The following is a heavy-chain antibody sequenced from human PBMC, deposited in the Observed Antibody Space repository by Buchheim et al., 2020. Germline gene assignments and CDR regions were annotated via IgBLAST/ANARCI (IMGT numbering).Heavy chain of an antibody. CDR1: GFTFSSYG. Sequence: QVQLVESGGGVVQPGRSLRLSCAASGFTFSSYGMHWVRQAPGKGLEWVAVISYDGSNKYYAASVRGRFTISRDNSKNTLYLQMNSLRVEDTAVYYCAKVDGGIQLWFYGMDVWGQGTT. J-gene: IGHJ6*02. V-gene: IGHV3-30*18. D-gene: IGHD5-18*01. CDR3: AKVDGGIQLWFYGMDV. CDR2: ISYDGSNK.